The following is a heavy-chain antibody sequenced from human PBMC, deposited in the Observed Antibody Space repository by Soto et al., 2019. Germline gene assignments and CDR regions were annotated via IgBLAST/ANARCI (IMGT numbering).Heavy chain of an antibody. CDR3: TTAVPLDFWSGYFGDAFDI. CDR2: IKSKTDGGTT. V-gene: IGHV3-15*07. D-gene: IGHD3-3*01. Sequence: GGSLRLSCAASGFTFSNAWMNWVRQAPGKGLEWVGRIKSKTDGGTTDYAAPVKGRFTISRDDSKNTLYLQMNSLKTEDTAVYYCTTAVPLDFWSGYFGDAFDIWGQGTMVTVSS. CDR1: GFTFSNAW. J-gene: IGHJ3*02.